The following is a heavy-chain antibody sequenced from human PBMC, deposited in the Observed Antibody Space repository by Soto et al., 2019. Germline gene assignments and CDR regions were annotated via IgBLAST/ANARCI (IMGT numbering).Heavy chain of an antibody. CDR1: GYTFTSYA. CDR2: INTNTGNP. J-gene: IGHJ6*02. CDR3: ARRDGYKTPIHYYGMDV. D-gene: IGHD5-12*01. Sequence: GASVKVSCKASGYTFTSYAMNWVRQAPGQGLEWMGWINTNTGNPTYAQGFTGRFVFSLDTSVSTAYLQICSLKAEDTAVYYCARRDGYKTPIHYYGMDVWGQGTTVTVSS. V-gene: IGHV7-4-1*01.